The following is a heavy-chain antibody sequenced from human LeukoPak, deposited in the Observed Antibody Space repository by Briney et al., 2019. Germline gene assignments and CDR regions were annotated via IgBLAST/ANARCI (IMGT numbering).Heavy chain of an antibody. V-gene: IGHV4-61*01. CDR2: VHYSGST. Sequence: PSETLSLTCSVSGGSVSSGSYYWSWIRQPPGKGLEWIGFVHYSGSTNYNPSLKSRVTISVDTSKNQFSLKLSSVTAADTAVYYCARGADSSGYYSIFYFDYWGQGTLVTVPS. J-gene: IGHJ4*02. CDR3: ARGADSSGYYSIFYFDY. CDR1: GGSVSSGSYY. D-gene: IGHD3-22*01.